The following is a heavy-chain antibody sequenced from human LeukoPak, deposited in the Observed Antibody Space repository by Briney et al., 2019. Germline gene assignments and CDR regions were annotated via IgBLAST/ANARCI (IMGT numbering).Heavy chain of an antibody. CDR2: ISSSSSYI. V-gene: IGHV3-21*01. Sequence: GGSLRLSCAASGFTFSDYTMNWVRQAPGKGLEWVSSISSSSSYIYFANSVRGRFTIYRDNAKNSLYLQMNSLRAEDTAVYYCAKDSPSRTATTEVPVDYWGQGTLVTVSS. CDR1: GFTFSDYT. D-gene: IGHD5-24*01. CDR3: AKDSPSRTATTEVPVDY. J-gene: IGHJ4*02.